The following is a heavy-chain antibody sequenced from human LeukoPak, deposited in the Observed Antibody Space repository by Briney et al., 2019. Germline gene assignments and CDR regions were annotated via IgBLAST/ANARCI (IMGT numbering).Heavy chain of an antibody. CDR2: TYYSGST. CDR3: ARVVTDWAIHN. CDR1: GGSISSHY. D-gene: IGHD3-9*01. Sequence: SETLSLTCTVSGGSISSHYWSWIRQPPGKGLEWIGFTYYSGSTYNNPSLKSRVTISVDTSKNQFSLRLSSVTAADTAMYYCARVVTDWAIHNWGQGTLVTVSS. J-gene: IGHJ4*02. V-gene: IGHV4-59*08.